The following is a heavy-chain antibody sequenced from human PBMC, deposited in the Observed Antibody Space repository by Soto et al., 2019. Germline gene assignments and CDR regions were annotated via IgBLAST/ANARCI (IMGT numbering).Heavy chain of an antibody. J-gene: IGHJ4*02. CDR3: STYYYGSGSYYSDY. Sequence: GESLKISCKGSGYSFTSYWIIWVRQMPGKGLEWMGRIDPSDSYTNCSPSFQGHVTISADKSISTAYLQWSSLKASDTAMYYCSTYYYGSGSYYSDYWGQGTLVTVSS. V-gene: IGHV5-10-1*01. D-gene: IGHD3-10*01. CDR1: GYSFTSYW. CDR2: IDPSDSYT.